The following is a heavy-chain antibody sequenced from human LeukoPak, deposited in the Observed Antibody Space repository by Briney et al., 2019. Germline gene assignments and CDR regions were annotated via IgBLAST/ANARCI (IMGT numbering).Heavy chain of an antibody. CDR2: ISYDGSSK. Sequence: GRPLRLSCAASGFTFSSDGMHWVRQAPGKGLEWVAVISYDGSSKYYADSVRGRFTISRDNSKNTLYLQMNSLRGEDTAVYYCAKDRSSTWSLDFWGQGTLVTVSS. J-gene: IGHJ4*02. CDR1: GFTFSSDG. V-gene: IGHV3-30*18. CDR3: AKDRSSTWSLDF. D-gene: IGHD6-13*01.